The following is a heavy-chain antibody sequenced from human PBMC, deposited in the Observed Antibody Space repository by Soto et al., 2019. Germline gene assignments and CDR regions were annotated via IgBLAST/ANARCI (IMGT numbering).Heavy chain of an antibody. CDR3: ARVARSSSSCYKISVHYGMDV. CDR1: GYKFTTYA. J-gene: IGHJ6*02. CDR2: IGPYNGNT. V-gene: IGHV1-18*01. Sequence: ASVKVSCKASGYKFTTYAIGWVRQAPGQGLEWMGWIGPYNGNTNYAREFQGRVTITTDTFTTTVYMDLRSLRSDDTAVYYCARVARSSSSCYKISVHYGMDVWGQGTTVTVSS. D-gene: IGHD2-2*02.